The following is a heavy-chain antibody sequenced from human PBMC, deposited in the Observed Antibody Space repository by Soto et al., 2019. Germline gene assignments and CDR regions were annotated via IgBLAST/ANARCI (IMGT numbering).Heavy chain of an antibody. CDR1: GFTLGAYS. Sequence: EVQLVESGGGLVQPGGSLRLSCAASGFTLGAYSMHWVRQAPGKGLEWVSYISSSSSTIYYADSVKGRFTISRDNAKNSLYLQMNSLRDEDTAVYYCARDAPRCGGGTCFDYWGQGTLVNVSS. V-gene: IGHV3-48*02. CDR2: ISSSSSTI. D-gene: IGHD2-15*01. CDR3: ARDAPRCGGGTCFDY. J-gene: IGHJ4*02.